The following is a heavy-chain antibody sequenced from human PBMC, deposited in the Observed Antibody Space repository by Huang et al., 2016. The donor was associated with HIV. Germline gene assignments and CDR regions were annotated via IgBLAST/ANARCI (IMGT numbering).Heavy chain of an antibody. D-gene: IGHD3-9*01. Sequence: EVQLVESGGGLVQPGGSRRLSCVATGFTFNTYSMVWVRQAPGKGLELISYIRSDNGVTKYANSVKGRFTISRDTAKNSLFLQMNSLRAEDTAVYYCARGKFDILTGWDDTYYFDHRGQGTLVTVSS. J-gene: IGHJ4*02. V-gene: IGHV3-48*01. CDR2: IRSDNGVT. CDR1: GFTFNTYS. CDR3: ARGKFDILTGWDDTYYFDH.